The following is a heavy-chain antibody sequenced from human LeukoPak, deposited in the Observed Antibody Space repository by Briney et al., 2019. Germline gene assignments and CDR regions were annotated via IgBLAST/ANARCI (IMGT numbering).Heavy chain of an antibody. V-gene: IGHV3-7*01. D-gene: IGHD6-19*01. Sequence: PGGSLRLSCAASGFTFSSYWMSWVRQAPGKGLEWVANIRQDGSEKYYVDSVKGRFTISRDNAKNSLYLQMNSLRAEDTAVYYCARDVAGGVGYMDVWGKGTTVTASS. J-gene: IGHJ6*03. CDR3: ARDVAGGVGYMDV. CDR1: GFTFSSYW. CDR2: IRQDGSEK.